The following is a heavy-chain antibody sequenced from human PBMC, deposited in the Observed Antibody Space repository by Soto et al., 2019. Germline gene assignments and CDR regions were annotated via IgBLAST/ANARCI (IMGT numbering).Heavy chain of an antibody. J-gene: IGHJ6*02. CDR1: GGSISSYY. CDR2: IYYSGST. V-gene: IGHV4-59*13. Sequence: SETLSLTCTVSGGSISSYYWSWIRQPPGKGLEWIGYIYYSGSTNYNPSLKSRVTISVDTSKNQFSLKLNSVTAAGTAVYYCARDLWGYCGTDCYPLDVWGQGTTVTVSS. CDR3: ARDLWGYCGTDCYPLDV. D-gene: IGHD2-21*02.